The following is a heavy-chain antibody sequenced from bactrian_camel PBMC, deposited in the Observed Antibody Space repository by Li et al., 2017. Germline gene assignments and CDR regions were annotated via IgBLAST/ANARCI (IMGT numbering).Heavy chain of an antibody. Sequence: DVQLVESGGGSVQTGGSLRLSCSAIGEGFGHYRMAWFRQVPGKDREGIAAIYIGGDSTYYADSVKGRFTISQDNAKNTVYLQMNCLKPGDTAVYYCIRSSDGSWSSFDYWGQGTQVTVS. CDR1: GEGFGHYR. J-gene: IGHJ4*01. V-gene: IGHV3S40*01. CDR3: IRSSDGSWSSFDY. CDR2: IYIGGDST. D-gene: IGHD6*01.